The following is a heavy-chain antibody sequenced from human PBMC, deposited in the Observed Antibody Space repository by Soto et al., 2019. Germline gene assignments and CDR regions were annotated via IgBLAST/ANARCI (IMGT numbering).Heavy chain of an antibody. J-gene: IGHJ4*02. CDR3: ARESEDLTSNFDY. Sequence: LRLSYAAPLFTFTRYSMNWVRQAPGKGLEWDSSISSTTNYIYYGDSMKGRFTISKDNPKNSQDLKMNGLRGEDTAVYYCARESEDLTSNFDYWGQGTLVTVSS. CDR2: ISSTTNYI. V-gene: IGHV3-21*06. CDR1: LFTFTRYS.